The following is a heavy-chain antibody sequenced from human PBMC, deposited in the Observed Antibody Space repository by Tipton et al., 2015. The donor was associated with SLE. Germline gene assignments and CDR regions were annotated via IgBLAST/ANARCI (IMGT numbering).Heavy chain of an antibody. D-gene: IGHD1-26*01. CDR3: ARRSYLGFDY. CDR2: IYYSGST. Sequence: TLSLTCTVSGGSISSHYWSWIRQPPGKGLEWIEYIYYSGSTNYNPSLKSRVTISVDTSKNQFSLKLSSVTAADTAVYYCARRSYLGFDYWGQGTLVTVSS. CDR1: GGSISSHY. V-gene: IGHV4-59*11. J-gene: IGHJ4*02.